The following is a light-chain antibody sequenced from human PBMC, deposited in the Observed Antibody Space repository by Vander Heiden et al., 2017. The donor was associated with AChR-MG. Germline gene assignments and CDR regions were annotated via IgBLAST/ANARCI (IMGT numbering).Light chain of an antibody. CDR3: HQNDSTRVST. CDR1: QSISSY. CDR2: AAS. Sequence: DIQMTQSPSSLSASVGDRVTITCRASQSISSYLNWYQQKPGKAPKLLIYAASSLQSGVPSRFSGSGYGTDFTLTISSRQPEDFATYYCHQNDSTRVSTFGQGTKLEIK. J-gene: IGKJ2*01. V-gene: IGKV1-39*01.